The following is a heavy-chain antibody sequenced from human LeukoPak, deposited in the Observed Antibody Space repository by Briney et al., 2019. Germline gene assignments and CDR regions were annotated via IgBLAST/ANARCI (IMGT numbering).Heavy chain of an antibody. Sequence: GGSLSLSCAASGFTFSSYAMSWVRHAPGKGLEWVSAISGSGGSTSYADSVKGRFTISTDNSKNSLYLQMNSLRAEDTAVYYCATRESGYYFYGMDVWGQGTTVTVSS. CDR1: GFTFSSYA. J-gene: IGHJ6*02. CDR3: ATRESGYYFYGMDV. CDR2: ISGSGGST. V-gene: IGHV3-23*01. D-gene: IGHD3-10*01.